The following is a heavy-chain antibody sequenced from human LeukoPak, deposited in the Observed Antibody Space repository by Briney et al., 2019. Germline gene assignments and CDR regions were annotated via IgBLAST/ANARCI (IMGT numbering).Heavy chain of an antibody. CDR2: ITRGSSYI. Sequence: GGSLRLSCAASGFTFSSYSMNWVRQAPGKGLEWVSSITRGSSYIYYADSVKGRFTISRDNAKNSLYLQMNSLRAEDTAVYYCARGRSDYFFDSWGQGTLVTVSS. CDR1: GFTFSSYS. J-gene: IGHJ4*02. CDR3: ARGRSDYFFDS. D-gene: IGHD2/OR15-2a*01. V-gene: IGHV3-21*01.